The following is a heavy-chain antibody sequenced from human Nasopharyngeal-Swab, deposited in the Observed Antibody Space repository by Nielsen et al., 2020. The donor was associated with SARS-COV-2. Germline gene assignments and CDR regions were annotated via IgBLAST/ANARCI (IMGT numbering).Heavy chain of an antibody. Sequence: SETLSLTCAISGDSVSSNNAAWNWIRQSPSRGLEWLGRTYYRSKWYNEYAASVKSRVTINPGTSKNQISLQVNSMTAEDTAVYYCARRQMGAHAFDIWGQGTMVTVSS. V-gene: IGHV6-1*01. CDR1: GDSVSSNNAA. D-gene: IGHD3-16*01. CDR2: TYYRSKWYN. J-gene: IGHJ3*02. CDR3: ARRQMGAHAFDI.